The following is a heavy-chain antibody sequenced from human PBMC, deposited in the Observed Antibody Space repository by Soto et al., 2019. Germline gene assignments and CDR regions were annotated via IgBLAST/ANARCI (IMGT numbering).Heavy chain of an antibody. CDR2: IGSGDT. J-gene: IGHJ3*01. CDR1: GYSFDSYA. V-gene: IGHV1-18*01. CDR3: ARENDPYGFDL. Sequence: QVQLVQSGATQEKPGASVKVSCEAFGYSFDSYAYSWVRQAPGQGLEWMGRIGSGDTKYAQKLQGRVTMTTDTSTNTAYMELWSLRSDDTALYYCARENDPYGFDLWGQGTMVTVSS.